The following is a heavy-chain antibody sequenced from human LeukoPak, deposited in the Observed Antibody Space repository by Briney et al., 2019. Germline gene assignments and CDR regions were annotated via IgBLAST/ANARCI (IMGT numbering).Heavy chain of an antibody. Sequence: SETPSLTCTVSGGSISNYYWSWIREPPGKRLEWIGYIYYSGSTKYSPSLKSRVTISLDRSKNQFSLKLSSVTAADTAVYYCARSNYYDSSGPDAFDIWGQGTMVTVSS. CDR3: ARSNYYDSSGPDAFDI. J-gene: IGHJ3*02. D-gene: IGHD3-22*01. CDR2: IYYSGST. V-gene: IGHV4-59*01. CDR1: GGSISNYY.